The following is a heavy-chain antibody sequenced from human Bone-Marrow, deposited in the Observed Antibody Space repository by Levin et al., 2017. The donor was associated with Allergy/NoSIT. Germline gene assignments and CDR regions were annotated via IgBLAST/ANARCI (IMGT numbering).Heavy chain of an antibody. CDR3: ARQVVVPAEFDY. J-gene: IGHJ4*02. V-gene: IGHV4-59*08. CDR2: IYYSGST. D-gene: IGHD2-2*01. CDR1: GGSISSYY. Sequence: SETLSLTCTVSGGSISSYYWSWIRQPPGKGLEWIGYIYYSGSTNYNPSLKSRVTISVDTSKNQFSLKLSSVTAADTAVYYCARQVVVPAEFDYWGQGTLVTVSS.